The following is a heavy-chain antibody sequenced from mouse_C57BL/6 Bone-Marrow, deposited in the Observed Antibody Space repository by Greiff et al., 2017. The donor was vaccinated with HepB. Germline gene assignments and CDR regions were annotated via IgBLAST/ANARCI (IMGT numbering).Heavy chain of an antibody. CDR1: GFTFSDYG. V-gene: IGHV5-17*01. J-gene: IGHJ4*01. CDR2: ISSGSSTI. Sequence: EVMLVESGGGLVKPGGSLKLSCAASGFTFSDYGMHWVRQAPEKGLEWVAYISSGSSTIYYADTVKGRFTISRYNAKNTLFLQMTSLRSEDTAMYYCAREDYGDYAMDYWGQGTSVTVSS. D-gene: IGHD1-1*01. CDR3: AREDYGDYAMDY.